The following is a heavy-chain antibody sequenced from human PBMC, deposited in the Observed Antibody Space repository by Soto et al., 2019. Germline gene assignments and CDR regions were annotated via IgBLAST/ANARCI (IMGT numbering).Heavy chain of an antibody. CDR1: GFTFSSYD. CDR2: IGTAGDT. J-gene: IGHJ6*02. V-gene: IGHV3-13*01. Sequence: LRLSCAASGFTFSSYDMHWVRQATGKGLEWVSAIGTAGDTYYPGSVKGRFTISRENAKNSLYLQMNSLRAEDTAVYYCARNYYYGSGSYSESTMDVWGQGTTVTVSS. D-gene: IGHD3-10*01. CDR3: ARNYYYGSGSYSESTMDV.